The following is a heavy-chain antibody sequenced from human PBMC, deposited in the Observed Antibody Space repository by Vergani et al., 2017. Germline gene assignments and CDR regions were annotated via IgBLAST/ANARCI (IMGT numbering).Heavy chain of an antibody. V-gene: IGHV3-33*01. D-gene: IGHD6-19*01. CDR2: VWYDGSNK. CDR1: GFMFSTYA. Sequence: VQLVQSGGGVVQPGRSLRLSCSASGFMFSTYAMHWVRQAPGKGLEWVAVVWYDGSNKHYADSVKGRFTISRDNSKNTVYLQMNSLRVEDTAVYYCARGVSGWYVWFDPWGQGTLVTVSS. CDR3: ARGVSGWYVWFDP. J-gene: IGHJ5*02.